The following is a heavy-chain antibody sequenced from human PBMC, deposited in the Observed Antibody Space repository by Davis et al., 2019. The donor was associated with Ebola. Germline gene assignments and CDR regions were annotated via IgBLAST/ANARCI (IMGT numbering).Heavy chain of an antibody. D-gene: IGHD1-1*01. V-gene: IGHV1-18*04. CDR2: INPHNGNT. J-gene: IGHJ4*02. CDR1: GYTFTNYG. Sequence: ASVKVSCKASGYTFTNYGITWVRQAPGQGLEWMGWINPHNGNTNYAQNVQGRVTMTTDTSPSPAYMEVGSLRSDDTAVYYCARAQFPTTSDHWGQGTLVTVSS. CDR3: ARAQFPTTSDH.